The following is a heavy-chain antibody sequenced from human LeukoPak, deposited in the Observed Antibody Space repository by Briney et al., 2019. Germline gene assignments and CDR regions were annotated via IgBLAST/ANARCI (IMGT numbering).Heavy chain of an antibody. D-gene: IGHD6-13*01. V-gene: IGHV3-48*04. CDR1: GFTFSSYS. CDR3: ARAAGTGSYYYYMDV. Sequence: GGSLRLSCAASGFTFSSYSMNWVRQAPGKGLECVSYISSSSSTIYYADSVKGRFTISRDNAKNSLYLQMNSLRAEDTAVYYCARAAGTGSYYYYMDVWGKGTTVTVSS. CDR2: ISSSSSTI. J-gene: IGHJ6*03.